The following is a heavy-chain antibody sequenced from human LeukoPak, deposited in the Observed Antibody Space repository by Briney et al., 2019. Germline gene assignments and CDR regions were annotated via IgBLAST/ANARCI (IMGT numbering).Heavy chain of an antibody. CDR3: VGGDYDDY. CDR1: GVSISSYH. Sequence: PSETLSLTCTVSGVSISSYHWSWIRQPAGKGLEWIGRFYTSGTADYNPSLKSRVTMSVDTSRNQLSLKLSAVTAADTAVYYCVGGDYDDYWGQGTLVTVSS. CDR2: FYTSGTA. V-gene: IGHV4-4*07. D-gene: IGHD2-21*01. J-gene: IGHJ4*02.